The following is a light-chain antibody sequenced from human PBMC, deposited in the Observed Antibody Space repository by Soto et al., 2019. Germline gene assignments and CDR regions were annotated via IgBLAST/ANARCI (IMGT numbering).Light chain of an antibody. V-gene: IGLV2-8*01. CDR3: SSYAGSNNYV. J-gene: IGLJ1*01. CDR1: SSDVGGYNY. CDR2: EVS. Sequence: QSALTQPPSASGSPGQSVTISCTGTSSDVGGYNYVSWYQQHPSKAPKLMIYEVSKRPSGVPDRFSGSKSGNTASLTVSGLQAEDEADYYCSSYAGSNNYVFGTGTRSPS.